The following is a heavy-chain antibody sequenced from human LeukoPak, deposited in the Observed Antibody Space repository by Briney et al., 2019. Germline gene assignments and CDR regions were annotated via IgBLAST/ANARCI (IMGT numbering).Heavy chain of an antibody. J-gene: IGHJ4*02. CDR3: ASTGVGVYDYVWGSPLFDY. Sequence: SETLSLTCTVSGGSISSSSYYWGWIRQPPGKGLEWIGSIYYSGSTYYNPSLKSRVTISVDTSKNQFSLKLSSVTAADTAVYYCASTGVGVYDYVWGSPLFDYWGQGTLVTVSS. CDR1: GGSISSSSYY. D-gene: IGHD3-16*01. CDR2: IYYSGST. V-gene: IGHV4-39*01.